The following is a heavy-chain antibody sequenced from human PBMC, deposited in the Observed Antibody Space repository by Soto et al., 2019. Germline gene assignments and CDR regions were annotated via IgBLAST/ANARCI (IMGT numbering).Heavy chain of an antibody. Sequence: EVQLLESGGGLVRPGGSLTISCVVSGLSSRSHAMYWVRQAPGRGLEWVAGISGGGYTAYYPDSVRGRFIISRDNSKNMVYLQIDDLGVDDTAVYYGAKAQGVATIKANFDYWGQGTLVTVAS. CDR3: AKAQGVATIKANFDY. V-gene: IGHV3-23*01. CDR1: GLSSRSHA. J-gene: IGHJ4*02. CDR2: ISGGGYTA. D-gene: IGHD5-12*01.